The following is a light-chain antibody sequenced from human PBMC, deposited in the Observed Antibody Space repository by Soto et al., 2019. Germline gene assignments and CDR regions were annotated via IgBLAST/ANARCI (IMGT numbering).Light chain of an antibody. J-gene: IGLJ1*01. CDR2: EVN. CDR1: SSGIGTFNL. Sequence: QSVLTQPASVSGSPGQSIAISCTGNSSGIGTFNLVSWYQQHPGRAPKLIIYEVNKRPSGISSRFFGSKSGNTASLTVSGLQAEDEADYFCMSYAGMYTYVFGTGTKLTVL. V-gene: IGLV2-14*02. CDR3: MSYAGMYTYV.